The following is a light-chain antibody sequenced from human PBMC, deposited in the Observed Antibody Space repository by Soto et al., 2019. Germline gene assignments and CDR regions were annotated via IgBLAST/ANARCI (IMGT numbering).Light chain of an antibody. Sequence: EIVLTQSPGTLSLSPRERATLSCRASQSVSSSYLAWYQQKPGQAPRLLVYGASSRATGVPDRFSGRGSGTDFTLTISRLEPEDFAVYYCQQYGSSPWTFGQGTKVDIK. J-gene: IGKJ1*01. V-gene: IGKV3-20*01. CDR2: GAS. CDR3: QQYGSSPWT. CDR1: QSVSSSY.